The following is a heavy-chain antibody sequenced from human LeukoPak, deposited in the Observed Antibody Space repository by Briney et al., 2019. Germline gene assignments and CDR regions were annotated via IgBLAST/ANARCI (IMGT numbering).Heavy chain of an antibody. CDR1: GFTFSSYS. D-gene: IGHD3-22*01. CDR2: ISSSSSYI. Sequence: PGGSLRLSCAASGFTFSSYSMNWVRQAPGKGLEWVSSISSSSSYIYYADSVKGRFTISRDNAKNSLYLQMNSLRAEDTAVYYCAREGYDSSGYYYKFYYFDYWGQGTLVTVSS. V-gene: IGHV3-21*01. CDR3: AREGYDSSGYYYKFYYFDY. J-gene: IGHJ4*02.